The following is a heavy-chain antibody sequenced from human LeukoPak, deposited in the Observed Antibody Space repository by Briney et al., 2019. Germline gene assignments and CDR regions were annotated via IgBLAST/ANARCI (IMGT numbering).Heavy chain of an antibody. CDR2: ISGSGGST. CDR1: GFTFSSYA. V-gene: IGHV3-23*01. D-gene: IGHD2-2*01. Sequence: GGSLRLSCAASGFTFSSYAMSWVRQAPGKGLEWVSAISGSGGSTYYADSVKGRFTISRDNSKNTLYLQMNSLRAKDTAVYYCAKAINIVVVPAAFDIWGQGTMVTVSS. CDR3: AKAINIVVVPAAFDI. J-gene: IGHJ3*02.